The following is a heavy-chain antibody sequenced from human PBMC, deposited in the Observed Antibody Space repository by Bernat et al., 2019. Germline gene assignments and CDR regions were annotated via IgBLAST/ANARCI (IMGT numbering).Heavy chain of an antibody. Sequence: EVQLVESGGGLVQPGGSLRLSCAASGFTFSSYAMHSVRQAPGKGLEYVSAISSNGGSTYYANSVKGRFTISRDNSKNTLYLQMGSLRAEDMAVYYCARDRYYDSSGSNLYFDYWGQGTLVTVSS. CDR1: GFTFSSYA. CDR2: ISSNGGST. D-gene: IGHD3-22*01. CDR3: ARDRYYDSSGSNLYFDY. J-gene: IGHJ4*02. V-gene: IGHV3-64*01.